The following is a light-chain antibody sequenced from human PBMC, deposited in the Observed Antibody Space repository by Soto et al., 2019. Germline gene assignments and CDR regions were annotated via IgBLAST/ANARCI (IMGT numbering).Light chain of an antibody. CDR1: QSISSY. CDR2: AAS. CDR3: QQSYSTPYT. Sequence: DIQMTQSPSSLSASVGDRVTIACRASQSISSYLNWYQQKPGKAPKLLIYAASSLQSGVPSRFSGSGSGTDFTLTISSLQPEDFATHYCQQSYSTPYTFGQGTKLEIK. V-gene: IGKV1-39*01. J-gene: IGKJ2*01.